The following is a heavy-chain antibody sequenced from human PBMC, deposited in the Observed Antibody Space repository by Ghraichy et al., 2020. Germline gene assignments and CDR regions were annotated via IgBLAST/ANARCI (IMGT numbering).Heavy chain of an antibody. Sequence: ETLSLTCTVSGDSISSSGYYWDWIRQPPGKGLEWIASMYYSGSTYYNPSLKSRVTKSIDTSKNQFSLNLNSVTAADTAVYYCARRVTTVTTTWFDPWGQGTLVTVSS. V-gene: IGHV4-39*01. CDR2: MYYSGST. CDR1: GDSISSSGYY. D-gene: IGHD4-17*01. J-gene: IGHJ5*02. CDR3: ARRVTTVTTTWFDP.